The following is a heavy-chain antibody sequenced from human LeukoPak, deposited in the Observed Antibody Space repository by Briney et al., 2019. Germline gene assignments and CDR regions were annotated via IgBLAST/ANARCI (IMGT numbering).Heavy chain of an antibody. V-gene: IGHV4-30-2*01. Sequence: PSQTLSLTCAVSGGAISSGGYSWSWIRQPPGKGLEWIGYIYHSGSTYYNPSLKSRVTISVGTSKNQFSLKLSSVTAADTAVYYCARDASMVRGVPRIWGQGTLVTVSS. CDR3: ARDASMVRGVPRI. D-gene: IGHD3-10*01. CDR1: GGAISSGGYS. J-gene: IGHJ4*02. CDR2: IYHSGST.